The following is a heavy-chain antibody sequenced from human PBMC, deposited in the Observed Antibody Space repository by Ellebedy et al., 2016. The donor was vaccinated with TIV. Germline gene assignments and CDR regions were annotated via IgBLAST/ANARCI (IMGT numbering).Heavy chain of an antibody. V-gene: IGHV3-7*01. CDR3: ASDGSYGDYRSPAHAFVI. J-gene: IGHJ3*02. CDR1: GFTFSSYW. CDR2: IYQDGTQK. D-gene: IGHD4-17*01. Sequence: GESLKISCVVSGFTFSSYWMGWVRQAPGKGLEWVANIYQDGTQKYYVDSVKGRFTISRDNAKNSLYVEMNSLRAEDTAVYYCASDGSYGDYRSPAHAFVIWGQGTMVPVSS.